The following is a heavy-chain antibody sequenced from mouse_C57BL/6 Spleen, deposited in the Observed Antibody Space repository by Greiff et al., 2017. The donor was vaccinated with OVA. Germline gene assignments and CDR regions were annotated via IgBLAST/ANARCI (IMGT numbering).Heavy chain of an antibody. D-gene: IGHD2-1*01. J-gene: IGHJ2*01. CDR2: IDPETGGT. CDR3: TRSEGEDYGNYDY. V-gene: IGHV1-15*01. CDR1: GYTFTDYE. Sequence: VQLQESGAELVRPGASVTLSCKASGYTFTDYEMHWVKQTPVHGLEWIGAIDPETGGTAYNQKFKGKAILTAEKSSSTAYMELRSLTSEDSAVYYCTRSEGEDYGNYDYWGQGTTLTVSS.